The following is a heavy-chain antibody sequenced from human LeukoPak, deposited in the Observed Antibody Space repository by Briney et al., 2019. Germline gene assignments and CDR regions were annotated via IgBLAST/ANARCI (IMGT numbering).Heavy chain of an antibody. CDR1: GFTFSSYS. V-gene: IGHV3-21*01. CDR3: AITYGDYFDY. D-gene: IGHD4-17*01. Sequence: GGSLRLSCAASGFTFSSYSMNWVRQAPGKGLEWVSAISGNSRSIFYTDSVKGRFTISRDNAKSSLYLQMNSLRAEDTAVYYCAITYGDYFDYWGQGTLVTVSS. CDR2: ISGNSRSI. J-gene: IGHJ4*02.